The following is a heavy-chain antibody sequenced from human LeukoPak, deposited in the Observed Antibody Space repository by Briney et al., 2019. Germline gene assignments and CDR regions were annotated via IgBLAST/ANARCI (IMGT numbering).Heavy chain of an antibody. D-gene: IGHD4-17*01. CDR3: ARDYGDPPYYCGMDV. Sequence: GGSLRLSCAASGFTFSSYAMHWVRQAPGKGLEWVAVISYDGSSQHYADSVKGRFTISRDNSKNTLYLQMNSLRAEDTAVYYCARDYGDPPYYCGMDVWGQGTTVTVSS. CDR2: ISYDGSSQ. J-gene: IGHJ6*02. V-gene: IGHV3-30-3*01. CDR1: GFTFSSYA.